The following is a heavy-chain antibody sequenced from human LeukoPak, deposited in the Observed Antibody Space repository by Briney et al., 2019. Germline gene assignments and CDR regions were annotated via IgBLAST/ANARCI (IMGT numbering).Heavy chain of an antibody. CDR2: VHHSGTA. V-gene: IGHV4-59*12. CDR3: ASLGGYYESSSYSQLDAFDI. J-gene: IGHJ3*02. Sequence: PSETLSLTCTVSNGSISNYFWGWIRQPPGKGLEWIGYVHHSGTANYNPSLMSRVNISIDTSEHRLSLKLSSVTAADTALYYCASLGGYYESSSYSQLDAFDIWGQGTMVTVSS. D-gene: IGHD3-22*01. CDR1: NGSISNYF.